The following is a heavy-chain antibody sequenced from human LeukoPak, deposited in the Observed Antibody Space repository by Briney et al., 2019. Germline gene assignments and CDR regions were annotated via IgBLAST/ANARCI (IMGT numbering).Heavy chain of an antibody. CDR1: GFTFSSYG. D-gene: IGHD6-13*01. CDR2: ISNDGRDR. CDR3: AKDLKIAAADYYFDY. V-gene: IGHV3-30*18. J-gene: IGHJ4*02. Sequence: PGGSLRLSCAASGFTFSSYGMHWVRKAPGKGLEWVAVISNDGRDRKSADSVKGRLTISRDNSKNTLYLQMNSLRAEDTAVYYCAKDLKIAAADYYFDYWGQGALVTVS.